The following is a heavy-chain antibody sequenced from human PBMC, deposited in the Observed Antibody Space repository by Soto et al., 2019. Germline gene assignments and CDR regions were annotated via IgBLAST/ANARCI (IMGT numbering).Heavy chain of an antibody. CDR1: GDSVSSISAA. J-gene: IGHJ6*02. Sequence: PSQTLSLTCAISGDSVSSISAAWNWIRQSPSGGLEWLGRTYYRSKWYNDSAVSVRSRITINPDTSKNQFSLQLNSVTPEDTAVYYCVRVRLNSGIDVWGQGTTVTVSS. CDR3: VRVRLNSGIDV. D-gene: IGHD2-8*01. CDR2: TYYRSKWYN. V-gene: IGHV6-1*01.